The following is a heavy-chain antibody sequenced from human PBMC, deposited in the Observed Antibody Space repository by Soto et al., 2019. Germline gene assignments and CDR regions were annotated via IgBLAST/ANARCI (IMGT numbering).Heavy chain of an antibody. J-gene: IGHJ3*02. V-gene: IGHV1-69*02. Sequence: QVQLVQSGAEVKKPGSSVKVSCKDSGGTFSTYSMFWVRQAPGQGLEWMGRIIPMLGVRNYAQRFQDRVTIIADKSTATVHMERSSLRSEDTALYYCTIGSWSGEVFDIGGQGTMVTVSS. CDR3: TIGSWSGEVFDI. D-gene: IGHD2-21*01. CDR2: IIPMLGVR. CDR1: GGTFSTYS.